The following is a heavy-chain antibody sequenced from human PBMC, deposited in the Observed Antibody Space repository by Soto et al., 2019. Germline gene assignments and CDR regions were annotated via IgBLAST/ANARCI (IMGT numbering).Heavy chain of an antibody. D-gene: IGHD5-12*01. J-gene: IGHJ4*02. CDR3: AAGGGLPRYY. Sequence: SETLSLTCTVSGGSISSYYWSWIRQPPGKGLEWIGYIYYSGSTNYNPDLKSRVTISVDTSKNQFSLKLSSVTAADTAVYYCAAGGGLPRYYWGQGTLVTVSS. V-gene: IGHV4-59*08. CDR1: GGSISSYY. CDR2: IYYSGST.